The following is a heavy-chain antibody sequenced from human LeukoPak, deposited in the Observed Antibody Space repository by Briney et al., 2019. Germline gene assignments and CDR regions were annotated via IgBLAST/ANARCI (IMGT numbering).Heavy chain of an antibody. V-gene: IGHV3-11*01. D-gene: IGHD6-13*01. Sequence: VGSLRLSCAASGFTFSDYYMSWIRQAPGKGLEWVSYISSSGSTIYYADSVKGRFTISRDNAKNSLYLQMNSLRAEDTAVYYCARDLGFSHTGYSSSWYVGYYMDVWGKGTTVTVSS. CDR2: ISSSGSTI. CDR1: GFTFSDYY. CDR3: ARDLGFSHTGYSSSWYVGYYMDV. J-gene: IGHJ6*03.